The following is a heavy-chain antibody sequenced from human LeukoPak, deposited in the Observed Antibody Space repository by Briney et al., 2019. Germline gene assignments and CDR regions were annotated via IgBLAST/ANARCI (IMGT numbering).Heavy chain of an antibody. CDR1: GGSVSSGSSY. CDR2: IFYSGST. J-gene: IGHJ6*02. Sequence: SETLSLTCTVSGGSVSSGSSYWSWIRQPPGRGLEWIGYIFYSGSTNYNPSLKSRVTISVDMSKNQFSLKLYSVTAADTAVYYCARDLDWNDENNYSGMDVWGQGTTVTVSS. CDR3: ARDLDWNDENNYSGMDV. V-gene: IGHV4-61*01. D-gene: IGHD1-1*01.